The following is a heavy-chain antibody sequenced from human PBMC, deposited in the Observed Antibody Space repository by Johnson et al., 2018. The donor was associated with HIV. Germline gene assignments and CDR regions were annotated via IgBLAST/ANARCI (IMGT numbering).Heavy chain of an antibody. V-gene: IGHV3-53*01. CDR2: IYSGGST. CDR1: GLNFSDYS. D-gene: IGHD6-13*01. J-gene: IGHJ3*02. CDR3: ARVGYSSSWYGGYGAFDI. Sequence: SCAASGLNFSDYSMHWVRQAPGKGLEWVSVIYSGGSTHYADSVKGRFIISRDKSKNTLYLQMNRLRAEDTAVYYCARVGYSSSWYGGYGAFDIWGQGTMVTVSS.